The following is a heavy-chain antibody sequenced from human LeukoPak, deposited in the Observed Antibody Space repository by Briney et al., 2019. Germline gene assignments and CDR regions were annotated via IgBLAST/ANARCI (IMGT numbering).Heavy chain of an antibody. CDR2: IYYSGST. CDR3: ARPDRYGSYSDY. Sequence: PSETLSLTCTVSGGSISSGGYYWGWIRQPPGKGLEWIGSIYYSGSTYYNPSLKSRVTISVDTSKNQFSLKLRSVTAADTAVYYCARPDRYGSYSDYWGQGTLVTVSS. J-gene: IGHJ4*03. V-gene: IGHV4-39*01. CDR1: GGSISSGGYY. D-gene: IGHD3-9*01.